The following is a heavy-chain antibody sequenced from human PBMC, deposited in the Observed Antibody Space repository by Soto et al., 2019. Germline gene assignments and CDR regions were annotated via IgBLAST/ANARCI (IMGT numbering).Heavy chain of an antibody. CDR3: ARDYPHPPPGSQGAFDI. J-gene: IGHJ3*02. D-gene: IGHD3-10*01. CDR2: IYHSGST. V-gene: IGHV4-4*02. CDR1: GGSISSSNW. Sequence: QVQLQESGPGLVKPSGTLSLTCAVSGGSISSSNWWSWVRQPPGKGLEWIGEIYHSGSTNYNPSRKRRVPISVDKSKNPLSLDLSSGTDADTAVYYRARDYPHPPPGSQGAFDIWGQGTMVTVSS.